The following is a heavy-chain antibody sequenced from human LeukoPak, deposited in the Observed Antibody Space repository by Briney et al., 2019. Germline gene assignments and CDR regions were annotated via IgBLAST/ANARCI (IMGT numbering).Heavy chain of an antibody. Sequence: GESLKISCQASGYSFTTYWIAWVRQLPGKGLEWMGRVYPGDSDTRYSPSFQGQVTISADKSISTAYLQWSSLKASDTAMYYCARVGSAPPHYYYYYMDVWGKGTTVTISS. V-gene: IGHV5-51*01. D-gene: IGHD1-26*01. CDR1: GYSFTTYW. CDR3: ARVGSAPPHYYYYYMDV. J-gene: IGHJ6*03. CDR2: VYPGDSDT.